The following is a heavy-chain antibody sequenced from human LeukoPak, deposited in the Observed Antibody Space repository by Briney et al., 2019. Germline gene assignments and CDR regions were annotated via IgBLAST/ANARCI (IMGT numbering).Heavy chain of an antibody. D-gene: IGHD3-10*01. CDR3: TTIPPGYGSGFF. Sequence: GGSLRLSCTASGFTFGDYVMNWFRQAPGKGLEWVGFIRSKAYGGTTEYAASVKGRFTISRDDSKSIAYLQMNSLKTEDTAVYYCTTIPPGYGSGFFWGQGTLVTVSS. CDR2: IRSKAYGGTT. V-gene: IGHV3-49*03. J-gene: IGHJ4*02. CDR1: GFTFGDYV.